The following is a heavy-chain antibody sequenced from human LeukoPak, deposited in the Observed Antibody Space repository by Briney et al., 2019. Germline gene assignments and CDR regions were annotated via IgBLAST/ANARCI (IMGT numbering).Heavy chain of an antibody. J-gene: IGHJ4*02. CDR2: IYHSGST. CDR1: GYSISSGYY. CDR3: ARISVGATTGRFDY. D-gene: IGHD1-26*01. Sequence: SETLSLTCTVSGYSISSGYYWGWIRQPPGKGLEWIGSIYHSGSTYYNPSLKSRVTISVDTSKNQFSLKLSSVTAADTAVYYCARISVGATTGRFDYWGQRTLVTVSS. V-gene: IGHV4-38-2*02.